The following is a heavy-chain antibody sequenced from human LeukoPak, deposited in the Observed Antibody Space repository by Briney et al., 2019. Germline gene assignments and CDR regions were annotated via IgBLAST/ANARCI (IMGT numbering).Heavy chain of an antibody. CDR1: GGSFSGYY. V-gene: IGHV4-34*01. CDR3: ARGLEDYGMDV. Sequence: SETLSLTAAVYGGSFSGYYWSWIRHPPGKGLEWSGEINHSGSTNYNPSLNSRATISVDTSTNQFSMKLSSVTAADTAVYYCARGLEDYGMDVWGQGTTVTVSS. J-gene: IGHJ6*02. CDR2: INHSGST.